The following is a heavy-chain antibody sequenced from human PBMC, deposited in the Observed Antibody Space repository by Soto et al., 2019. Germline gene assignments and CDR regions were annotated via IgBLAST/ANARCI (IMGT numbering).Heavy chain of an antibody. CDR2: INPNSGGT. CDR3: ARDAELERPPDYYYYGMDV. Sequence: QVQLVQSGAEVKKPGASVKVSCKASGYTFTGYYMHWVRQAPGQGLEWMGWINPNSGGTNYAQKLQGWVTMTRDTSNSTAYMELSRLRSDDTAVYYCARDAELERPPDYYYYGMDVWGQGTTVTVSS. D-gene: IGHD1-1*01. CDR1: GYTFTGYY. J-gene: IGHJ6*02. V-gene: IGHV1-2*04.